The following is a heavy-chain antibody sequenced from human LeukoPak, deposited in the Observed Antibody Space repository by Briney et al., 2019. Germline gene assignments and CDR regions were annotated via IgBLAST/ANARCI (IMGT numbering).Heavy chain of an antibody. CDR3: ARSPSDIVVVTAPGGYFDY. Sequence: PSETLSLTCTVSGGSISSYYWSWIRQPPGKGLEWIGYIYYSGSTNYNPSLKSRVTISVDTSKNQFSLKLSSVTAAGTAVYYCARSPSDIVVVTAPGGYFDYWGQGTLVTVSS. D-gene: IGHD2-21*02. CDR1: GGSISSYY. V-gene: IGHV4-59*01. CDR2: IYYSGST. J-gene: IGHJ4*02.